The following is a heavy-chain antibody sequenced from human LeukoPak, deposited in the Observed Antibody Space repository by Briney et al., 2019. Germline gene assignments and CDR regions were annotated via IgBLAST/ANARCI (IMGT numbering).Heavy chain of an antibody. V-gene: IGHV3-13*01. D-gene: IGHD3-10*01. CDR2: IGTAGDT. J-gene: IGHJ3*02. Sequence: GGSLRLSCAASGFTFSSYDMHWVRQATRKGLEWVSAIGTAGDTYYPGSVKGRFTISRENAKNSLYLQMNSLRAGDTAVYYCARATYFDAFDIWGQGAMVTVSS. CDR1: GFTFSSYD. CDR3: ARATYFDAFDI.